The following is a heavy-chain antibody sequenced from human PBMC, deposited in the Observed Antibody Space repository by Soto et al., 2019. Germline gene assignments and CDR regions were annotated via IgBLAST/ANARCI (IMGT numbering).Heavy chain of an antibody. J-gene: IGHJ4*01. D-gene: IGHD2-8*01. V-gene: IGHV3-23*01. CDR3: AKGGRWGPAVYTHYFDY. CDR1: GFTFSSYA. CDR2: ISGSGGST. Sequence: EVQLLESGGGVVQPGGSLRLSCAASGFTFSSYAMSWVRQAPGKGLEWVSAISGSGGSTYYAESVKGRFTITRDNSKNTLYLQMNGLRAEDTAVYYCAKGGRWGPAVYTHYFDYWGQGTLVTVSS.